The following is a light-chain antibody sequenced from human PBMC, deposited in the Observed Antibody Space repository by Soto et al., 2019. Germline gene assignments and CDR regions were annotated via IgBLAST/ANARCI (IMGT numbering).Light chain of an antibody. V-gene: IGKV3-11*01. CDR2: DAS. CDR1: QSVSSH. CDR3: QQRTNWPLT. Sequence: EIVLTQSPATLSLSPGERATLSCRASQSVSSHLAWYQQKPGQAPRLLIYDASSRATDIPATFSGSGSGTDFTLTISSLEPEDFAVYYCQQRTNWPLTFGGGTKVEIK. J-gene: IGKJ4*01.